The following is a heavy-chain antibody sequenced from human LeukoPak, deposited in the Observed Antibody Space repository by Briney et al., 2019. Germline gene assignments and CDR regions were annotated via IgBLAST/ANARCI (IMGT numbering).Heavy chain of an antibody. J-gene: IGHJ5*02. Sequence: PSETLSLTCAVYGGSFSGYYWSWIRQPPGKGLEWIGEINHSGSTNYNPPLKSRVTISVDTSKNQFSLKLSSVTAADTAVYYCARGYSSSSEGWFDPWGQGTLVTVSS. CDR2: INHSGST. D-gene: IGHD6-6*01. V-gene: IGHV4-34*01. CDR3: ARGYSSSSEGWFDP. CDR1: GGSFSGYY.